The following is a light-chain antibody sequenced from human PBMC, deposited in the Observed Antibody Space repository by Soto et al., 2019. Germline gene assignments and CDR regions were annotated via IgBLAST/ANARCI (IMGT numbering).Light chain of an antibody. J-gene: IGKJ2*01. CDR2: KAS. Sequence: DIQMTQSPSTLSASVGDRVTITCRASQSISSWLAWYQQKPGKAPKLLIYKASSLESGGPSRFSRSGSGTEFTLTISRLQTDDFATYYCQQYNSYSRTFGQWPQLEIK. CDR3: QQYNSYSRT. V-gene: IGKV1-5*03. CDR1: QSISSW.